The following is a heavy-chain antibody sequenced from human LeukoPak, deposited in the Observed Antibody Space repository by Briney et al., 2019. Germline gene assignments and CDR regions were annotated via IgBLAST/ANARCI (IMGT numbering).Heavy chain of an antibody. CDR2: FDPEDGET. V-gene: IGHV1-24*01. CDR1: GYTLTELS. J-gene: IGHJ4*02. CDR3: ATGHLKCGGDCYIDN. Sequence: ASVKVSCKVSGYTLTELSMHWVRQAPGKGLEWMGGFDPEDGETIYAQKFQGRATMTEDTSTDTAYMELSSLRSEDTAVYYCATGHLKCGGDCYIDNWGQGTLVTVSS. D-gene: IGHD2-21*02.